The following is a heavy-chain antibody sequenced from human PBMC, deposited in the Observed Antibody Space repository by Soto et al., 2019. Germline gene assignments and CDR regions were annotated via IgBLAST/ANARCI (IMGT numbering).Heavy chain of an antibody. CDR1: EDTFRNYA. CDR2: VIPIFGTA. CDR3: ASTKYDSSAYYYWYLGL. Sequence: QVELLQSGAEVKKPGSSVKVSCQASEDTFRNYAISWVRQALGQGLDGRGGVIPIFGTANYAQKFQGRVTITADTSANTVYLELSSLRSEDTAVYYCASTKYDSSAYYYWYLGLWGRGTLVTVSS. D-gene: IGHD3-22*01. V-gene: IGHV1-69*06. J-gene: IGHJ2*01.